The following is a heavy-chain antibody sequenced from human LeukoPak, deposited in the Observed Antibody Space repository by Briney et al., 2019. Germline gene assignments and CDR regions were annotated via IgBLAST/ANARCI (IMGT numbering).Heavy chain of an antibody. V-gene: IGHV4-38-2*02. CDR1: GYSISSSYY. CDR3: ARASYYYYYMDV. Sequence: SETLSLTCTVSGYSISSSYYWGWIRQPPGKGLEWIGSIYYSGSTYYNPSLKSRVTISVDTSKNQFSLKLSSVTAADTAVYYCARASYYYYYMDVWGKGTTVTVSS. J-gene: IGHJ6*03. CDR2: IYYSGST.